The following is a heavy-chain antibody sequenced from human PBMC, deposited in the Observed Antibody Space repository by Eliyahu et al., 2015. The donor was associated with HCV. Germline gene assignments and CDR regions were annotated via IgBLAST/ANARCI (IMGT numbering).Heavy chain of an antibody. Sequence: QVQLQQWGAGLLKPSETLSLTXSVYGGSFSGYYWSWIRQPPGKGXEWIGEINHSGSTNYNPSLKSRVTISVDTSKNQFSLKLSSVTAADTAVYYCARASFRGSGSNYWGQGTLVTVSS. V-gene: IGHV4-34*01. CDR2: INHSGST. J-gene: IGHJ4*02. D-gene: IGHD6-19*01. CDR1: GGSFSGYY. CDR3: ARASFRGSGSNY.